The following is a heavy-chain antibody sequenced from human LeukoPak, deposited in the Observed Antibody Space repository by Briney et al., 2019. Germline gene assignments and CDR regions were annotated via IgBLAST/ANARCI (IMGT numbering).Heavy chain of an antibody. Sequence: SVKVSCKASGGTFSSYAISWVRQAPGQGLEWMGGIIPIFGTANYAQKFQGRVTITADESTSTAYMELSSLRSEDTAVYYCARGSVSMLRYFDWLLTGGGQGTLVTVSS. J-gene: IGHJ4*02. D-gene: IGHD3-9*01. CDR1: GGTFSSYA. V-gene: IGHV1-69*01. CDR3: ARGSVSMLRYFDWLLTG. CDR2: IIPIFGTA.